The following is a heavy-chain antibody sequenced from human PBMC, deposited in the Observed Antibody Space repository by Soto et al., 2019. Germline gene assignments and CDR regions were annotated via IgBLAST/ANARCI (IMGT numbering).Heavy chain of an antibody. CDR3: TRGYCSGGSCYYEYYFDY. J-gene: IGHJ4*02. CDR2: IKRDGSDI. CDR1: GFTFSDDW. Sequence: GGSLRLSCAASGFTFSDDWMSWVRQAPGKGLEFVANIKRDGSDIFYVDSVRGRFTISRDNANNALYLQMSSLRAEDTAVYYCTRGYCSGGSCYYEYYFDYWGQGTLVTVSS. V-gene: IGHV3-7*03. D-gene: IGHD2-15*01.